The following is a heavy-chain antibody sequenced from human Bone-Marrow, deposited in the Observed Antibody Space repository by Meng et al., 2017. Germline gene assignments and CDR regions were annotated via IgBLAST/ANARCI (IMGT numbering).Heavy chain of an antibody. V-gene: IGHV4-31*03. CDR1: GGSISSGGYY. CDR3: ARDIRQGGNIWFDP. Sequence: QVRLQGSGPGLGKPSHTLSLTCTVSGGSISSGGYYWSWIRQHPGKGLEWIGYIYYSGSTYYNPSLKSRVTISVDTSKNQFSLNLSSVTAADTAVYYCARDIRQGGNIWFDPWGQGTLVTVSS. CDR2: IYYSGST. J-gene: IGHJ5*02. D-gene: IGHD3-16*01.